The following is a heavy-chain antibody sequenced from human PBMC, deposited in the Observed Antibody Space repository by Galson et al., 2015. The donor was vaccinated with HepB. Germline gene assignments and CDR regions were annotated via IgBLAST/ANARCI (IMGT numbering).Heavy chain of an antibody. CDR2: IYTGGNT. CDR3: ADLTSDY. Sequence: LSLTCTVSGDSVTNYYWSWIRQPAGKGLEWIGRIYTGGNTKYNPSLKSRVTMSIDTSKNQVSLKLTSVTAADTALYYCADLTSDYWGQGTLVTVSS. V-gene: IGHV4-4*07. CDR1: GDSVTNYY. J-gene: IGHJ4*02. D-gene: IGHD3-3*01.